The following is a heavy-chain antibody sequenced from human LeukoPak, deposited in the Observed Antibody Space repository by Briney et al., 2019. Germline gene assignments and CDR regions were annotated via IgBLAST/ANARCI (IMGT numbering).Heavy chain of an antibody. CDR2: IYSGGST. Sequence: GGSLRLSCSASGFTVSSNYMSWVRQAPGKGLEWVSVIYSGGSTYYADSVKGRFTISRDNSKNTLYLQMNSLRAEDTAVYYCAKEGCSSTSCYTGGGYFDYWGQGTLVTVSS. CDR3: AKEGCSSTSCYTGGGYFDY. CDR1: GFTVSSNY. J-gene: IGHJ4*02. V-gene: IGHV3-66*01. D-gene: IGHD2-2*02.